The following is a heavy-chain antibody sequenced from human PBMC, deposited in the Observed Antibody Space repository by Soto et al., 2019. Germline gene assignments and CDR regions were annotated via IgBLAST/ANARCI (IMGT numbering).Heavy chain of an antibody. CDR3: ARASKWELLTTFDY. CDR2: ISAYNGNT. CDR1: GYTFTSYG. J-gene: IGHJ4*02. D-gene: IGHD1-26*01. V-gene: IGHV1-18*01. Sequence: GASVKVSCKASGYTFTSYGISWVRQAPGQGLEWMGWISAYNGNTNYAQKLQGRVTMTTDTSTSTAYMELRSLRSDDTAVYYCARASKWELLTTFDYWGQGTLVTVSS.